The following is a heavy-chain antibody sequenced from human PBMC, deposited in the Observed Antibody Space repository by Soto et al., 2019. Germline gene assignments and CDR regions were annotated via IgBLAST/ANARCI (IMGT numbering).Heavy chain of an antibody. J-gene: IGHJ4*02. D-gene: IGHD1-26*01. CDR2: FYWDDDK. CDR1: GFSLNNGGVG. CDR3: AHRESDREAY. Sequence: QITLKESGPTLVKPTQTLTLTCTFSGFSLNNGGVGVGWIRQSPGKALEWLALFYWDDDKRYNPPLESRLTITKDTSKNQVILTMTKMDPVDTGTYYCAHRESDREAYWGQGTLVTVSS. V-gene: IGHV2-5*02.